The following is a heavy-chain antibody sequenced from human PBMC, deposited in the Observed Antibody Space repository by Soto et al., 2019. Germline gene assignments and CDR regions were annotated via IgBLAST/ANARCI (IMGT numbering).Heavy chain of an antibody. CDR3: AAWWYYDSSGYYSDY. CDR2: IVVGSGNT. Sequence: ASVKVSCKASGFTFTSSAVQWVLQARGQRLEWIGWIVVGSGNTNYAQKFQERVTITRDMSTSTAYMELSSLRSEDTAVYYCAAWWYYDSSGYYSDYWGQGTLVTVSS. J-gene: IGHJ4*02. D-gene: IGHD3-22*01. V-gene: IGHV1-58*01. CDR1: GFTFTSSA.